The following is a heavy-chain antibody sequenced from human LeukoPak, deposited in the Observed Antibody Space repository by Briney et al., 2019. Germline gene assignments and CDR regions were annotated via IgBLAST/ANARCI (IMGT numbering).Heavy chain of an antibody. CDR1: GGSINSYY. V-gene: IGHV4-4*07. J-gene: IGHJ6*03. Sequence: SETLSLTCTVYGGSINSYYWSWIRQPAGKGLEWIGRIYSSGSANYNPSLKGRVTMSVDTSRNQFSLKLSSVTAADTAVYYCARRPILPPYYYYYMDVWGKGTTVTVSS. CDR2: IYSSGSA. CDR3: ARRPILPPYYYYYMDV.